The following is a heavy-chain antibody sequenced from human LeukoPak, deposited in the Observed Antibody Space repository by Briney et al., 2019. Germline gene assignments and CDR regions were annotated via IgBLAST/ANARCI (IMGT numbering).Heavy chain of an antibody. D-gene: IGHD4-17*01. CDR2: IYYSGST. CDR1: GGSISSSAYH. Sequence: SETLSLTCSVSGGSISSSAYHWSWIRQPPGKGLEWIGSIYYSGSTYYNPSLKSRVTISVDTSKNQFSLKLSSVTAADTAVYYCEAGTVPDEDYWGQGTLVTVSS. CDR3: EAGTVPDEDY. V-gene: IGHV4-39*01. J-gene: IGHJ4*02.